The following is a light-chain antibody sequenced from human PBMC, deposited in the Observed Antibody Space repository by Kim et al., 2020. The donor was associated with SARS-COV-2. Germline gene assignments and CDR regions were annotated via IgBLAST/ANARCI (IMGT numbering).Light chain of an antibody. J-gene: IGKJ1*01. Sequence: EIALTQSPGTLSLSPGKRATLSCRASQSITRNYLAWYQQRAGQAPRLLIHSVSSRATGIPDRISGSGSVTDFTLTISRLEPEDFAVYYCQHYGSSSGTFGPGTKVDIK. V-gene: IGKV3-20*01. CDR1: QSITRNY. CDR3: QHYGSSSGT. CDR2: SVS.